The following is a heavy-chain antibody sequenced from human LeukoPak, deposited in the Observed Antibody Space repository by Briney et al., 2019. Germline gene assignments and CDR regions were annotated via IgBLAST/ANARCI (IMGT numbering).Heavy chain of an antibody. Sequence: GGSLRLSCAASGFTFSSYAMHWVRQAPGKGLERVAVISYDGSNKYYAEFVKGRFTISRDNSKNTLYLQMNSLRAEDTAVYYCARDRLELSRGFCFDYWGQGTLVTVSS. D-gene: IGHD1-7*01. V-gene: IGHV3-30-3*01. CDR1: GFTFSSYA. CDR2: ISYDGSNK. CDR3: ARDRLELSRGFCFDY. J-gene: IGHJ4*02.